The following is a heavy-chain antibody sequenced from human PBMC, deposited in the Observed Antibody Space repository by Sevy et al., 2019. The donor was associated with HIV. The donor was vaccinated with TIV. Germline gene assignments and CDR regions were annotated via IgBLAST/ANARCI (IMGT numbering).Heavy chain of an antibody. J-gene: IGHJ6*02. Sequence: GGSLRLSCAASGFTFSSYSMNWVRQAPGKGLEWVSYISSSSSTIYYADSVKGRFTISRDNAKNSLYLQMNSLGDEDTAVYYCARDLDPAPYCSGGSCYHGPNYGMDVWGQGTTVTVSS. CDR1: GFTFSSYS. CDR3: ARDLDPAPYCSGGSCYHGPNYGMDV. CDR2: ISSSSSTI. V-gene: IGHV3-48*02. D-gene: IGHD2-15*01.